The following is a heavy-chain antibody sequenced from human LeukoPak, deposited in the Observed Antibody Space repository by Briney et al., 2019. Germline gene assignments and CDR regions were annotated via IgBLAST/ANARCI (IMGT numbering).Heavy chain of an antibody. V-gene: IGHV4-34*01. J-gene: IGHJ5*02. CDR3: GKNWFDP. CDR2: VNESGGT. D-gene: IGHD1-26*01. CDR1: IDSFSNYH. Sequence: SETLSLTCAVYIDSFSNYHWNWIRQTPAKGMEWIGEVNESGGTNISPSPRSRVILSVDTSKNQFSLKFYCARGQGATVPQVGKNWFDPWGQGTRVTVSS.